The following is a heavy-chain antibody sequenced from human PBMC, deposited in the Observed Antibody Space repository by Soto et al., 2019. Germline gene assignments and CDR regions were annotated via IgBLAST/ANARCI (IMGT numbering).Heavy chain of an antibody. V-gene: IGHV1-2*02. CDR3: TKESSSGWSPFDS. D-gene: IGHD6-19*01. CDR2: INPKSGGT. Sequence: RASVKVSCKASGYTFTGYFIHWVRQAPGQGLEWMGWINPKSGGTNYAQNFQGRVTLTRDTSITTAYMEVNSLRSDDTAVYYCTKESSSGWSPFDSWGQGTLVTVSS. J-gene: IGHJ4*02. CDR1: GYTFTGYF.